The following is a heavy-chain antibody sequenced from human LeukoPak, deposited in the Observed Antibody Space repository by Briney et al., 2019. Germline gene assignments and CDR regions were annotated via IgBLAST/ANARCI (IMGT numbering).Heavy chain of an antibody. V-gene: IGHV4-34*01. CDR1: GGSFSGYY. J-gene: IGHJ2*01. D-gene: IGHD1-26*01. CDR2: INHSAST. CDR3: ARRVYSGSYNWYFDL. Sequence: PSETLSLTCAVYGGSFSGYYWSWIRQPPGKGLEWIGEINHSASTNYNPSLKSRVTISVDTSKNQFSLKLSSVTAPDTAVYYCARRVYSGSYNWYFDLWGRGTLVTVSS.